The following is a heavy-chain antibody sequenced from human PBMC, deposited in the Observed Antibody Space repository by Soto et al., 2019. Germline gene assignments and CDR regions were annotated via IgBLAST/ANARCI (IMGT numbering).Heavy chain of an antibody. D-gene: IGHD3-22*01. CDR2: IYYSGST. CDR3: ARVTDYYDSSGYYYPWFDP. V-gene: IGHV4-31*03. J-gene: IGHJ5*02. CDR1: GGSISSGGYY. Sequence: SETLSLTCTVSGGSISSGGYYWSWIRQHPGKGLEWIGYIYYSGSTYYNPSLKSRVTISVDTSKNQFSLKLSSVTAADTAVYYCARVTDYYDSSGYYYPWFDPWGQGTLVTSPQ.